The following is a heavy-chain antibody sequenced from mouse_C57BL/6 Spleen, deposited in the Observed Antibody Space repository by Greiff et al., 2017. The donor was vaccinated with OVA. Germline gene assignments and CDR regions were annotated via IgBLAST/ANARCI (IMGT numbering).Heavy chain of an antibody. CDR2: IHPNSGST. J-gene: IGHJ4*01. V-gene: IGHV1-64*01. Sequence: VKLQQPGAELVKPGASVKLSCKASGYTFTSYWMHWVKQRPGQGLEWIGMIHPNSGSTNYNEKFKSKATLTVDKSSSTAYMQLSSLTSEDSAVYYCARSPYYYGSSYGAMDYWGQGTSVTVSS. CDR3: ARSPYYYGSSYGAMDY. CDR1: GYTFTSYW. D-gene: IGHD1-1*01.